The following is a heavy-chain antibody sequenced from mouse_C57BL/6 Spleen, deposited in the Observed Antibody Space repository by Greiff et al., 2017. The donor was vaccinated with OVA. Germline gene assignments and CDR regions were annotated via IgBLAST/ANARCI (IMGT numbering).Heavy chain of an antibody. D-gene: IGHD2-12*01. CDR1: GYTFTSYW. Sequence: QVHVKQPGAELVKPGASVKLSCKASGYTFTSYWMHWVKQRPGQGLEWIGMIHPNSGSTNYNEKFKSKATLTVDKSSSTAYMQLSSLTSEDSAVYYCARSKNYSLFDYWGQGTTLTVSS. CDR2: IHPNSGST. J-gene: IGHJ2*01. CDR3: ARSKNYSLFDY. V-gene: IGHV1-64*01.